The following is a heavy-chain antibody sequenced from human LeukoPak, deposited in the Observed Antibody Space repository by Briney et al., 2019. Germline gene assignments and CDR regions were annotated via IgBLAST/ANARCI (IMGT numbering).Heavy chain of an antibody. D-gene: IGHD2-2*01. CDR3: ASGELVVVPAAEGYYYYGMDV. CDR1: GGTFSSYA. J-gene: IGHJ6*02. CDR2: IIPIFGTA. Sequence: SVKVSCKASGGTFSSYAISWVRQAPGQGLEWMGGIIPIFGTANYAQRFQGRVTITADESTSTAYMELSSLRSEDTAVYYCASGELVVVPAAEGYYYYGMDVWGQGTTVTVSS. V-gene: IGHV1-69*01.